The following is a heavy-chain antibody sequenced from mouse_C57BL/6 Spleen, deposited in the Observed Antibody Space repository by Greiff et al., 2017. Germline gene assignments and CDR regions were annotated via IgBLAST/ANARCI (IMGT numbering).Heavy chain of an antibody. V-gene: IGHV8-12*01. CDR1: GFSLSTSGMG. Sequence: QVTLKESGPGILQSSQTLSLTCSFSGFSLSTSGMGVSWIRQPSGKGLEWLAHIYWDDDKRYNPSLKSRLTISKDTSRNQVFLKITSVDTADTATYYCARRESFYYGNNEDYAMDYWGQGTSVTVSS. CDR2: IYWDDDK. D-gene: IGHD2-1*01. CDR3: ARRESFYYGNNEDYAMDY. J-gene: IGHJ4*01.